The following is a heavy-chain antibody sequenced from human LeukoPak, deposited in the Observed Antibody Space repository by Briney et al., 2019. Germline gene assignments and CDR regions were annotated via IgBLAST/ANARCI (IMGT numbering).Heavy chain of an antibody. V-gene: IGHV4-61*02. CDR2: IYTSGST. CDR3: ARDGGYSYGLTYYYYYMDV. CDR1: GGSISSGSYY. D-gene: IGHD5-18*01. Sequence: SQTLSLTCAVSGGSISSGSYYWSWIRQPAGKGLEWIGRIYTSGSTNYNPSLKSRVTISVDTSKNQFSLKLSSVTAADTAVYYCARDGGYSYGLTYYYYYMDVWGKGTTVTVSS. J-gene: IGHJ6*03.